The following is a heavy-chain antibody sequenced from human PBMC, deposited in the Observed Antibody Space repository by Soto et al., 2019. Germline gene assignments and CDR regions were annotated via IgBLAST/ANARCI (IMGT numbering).Heavy chain of an antibody. CDR1: GFTFSSYG. CDR3: AKDPPDPLGFVL. V-gene: IGHV3-30*18. Sequence: QVQLVESGGGVVQPGRSLRLSCAASGFTFSSYGMHWVRQAPGKGLEWVAVISYDGSNKYYADSVKGRFTISRDNSKNTLYLQMNSLRAEDTAVYYCAKDPPDPLGFVLWGRGTLVTVSS. D-gene: IGHD7-27*01. CDR2: ISYDGSNK. J-gene: IGHJ2*01.